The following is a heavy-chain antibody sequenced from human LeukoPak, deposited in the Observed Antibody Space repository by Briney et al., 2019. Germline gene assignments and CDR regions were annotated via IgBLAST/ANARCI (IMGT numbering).Heavy chain of an antibody. Sequence: GRSLRLSCAASGFTFSSYGMHWVRQAPGKGLEWVSVIYSGGSTYYADSVKGRFTISRDNSKNTLYLQMNSLRAEDTAVYYCARVPLGDGYNSNPFDYWGQGTLVTVSS. D-gene: IGHD5-24*01. V-gene: IGHV3-53*01. CDR3: ARVPLGDGYNSNPFDY. J-gene: IGHJ4*02. CDR1: GFTFSSYG. CDR2: IYSGGST.